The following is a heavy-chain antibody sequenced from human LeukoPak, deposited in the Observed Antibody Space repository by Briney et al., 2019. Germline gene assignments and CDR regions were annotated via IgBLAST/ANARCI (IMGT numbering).Heavy chain of an antibody. D-gene: IGHD3-22*01. CDR1: GGTFSSYA. Sequence: SVKVSCKASGGTFSSYAISWVRQAPGQGLEWMGGIIPIFGTANYAQKFQGRVTITADESTSTAYMELSSLRSEDTAVYYCASPQITQVVTQYFQHWGQGTLVTVSS. CDR2: IIPIFGTA. V-gene: IGHV1-69*13. J-gene: IGHJ1*01. CDR3: ASPQITQVVTQYFQH.